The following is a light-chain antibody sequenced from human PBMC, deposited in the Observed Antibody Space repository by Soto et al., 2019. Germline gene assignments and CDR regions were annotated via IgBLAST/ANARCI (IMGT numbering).Light chain of an antibody. CDR2: ATS. J-gene: IGKJ4*01. CDR3: QQYGNSPELT. CDR1: QSVSNNY. V-gene: IGKV3-20*01. Sequence: EIVLTQSPGTLSLSPGERATLSCRASQSVSNNYLAWYQQKPGQAPRLLIYATSSRASDIPDRFSGSGSGTDFTLTVSRLEPEDFAVYYCQQYGNSPELTFSGGTRVEIK.